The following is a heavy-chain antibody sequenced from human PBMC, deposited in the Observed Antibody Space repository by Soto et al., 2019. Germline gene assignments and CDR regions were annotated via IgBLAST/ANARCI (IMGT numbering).Heavy chain of an antibody. CDR1: GFTFSSYG. CDR3: AKEEGWNYFYYYYYYGMDV. V-gene: IGHV3-30*18. J-gene: IGHJ6*02. Sequence: GGSLRLSCAASGFTFSSYGMHWVRQAPGKGLEWVAVISYDGSNKYYADSVKGRFTISRDNSKNTLYLQMNRLRAEDTAVYYCAKEEGWNYFYYYYYYGMDVWGQGTTVTVSS. D-gene: IGHD1-7*01. CDR2: ISYDGSNK.